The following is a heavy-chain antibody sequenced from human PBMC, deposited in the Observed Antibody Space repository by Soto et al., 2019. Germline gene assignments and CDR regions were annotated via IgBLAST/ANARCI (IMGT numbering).Heavy chain of an antibody. Sequence: SETLSLTCTVSGGSISSDYYYWSWLRQPPGKGLVWIGYIYYSGSTYYNLSLKSRVTISVDTSKNQLSLKMSSVTAADTAVYYCARGGGSSPTLDYWGQGTLVTVSS. CDR2: IYYSGST. CDR1: GGSISSDYYY. J-gene: IGHJ4*02. V-gene: IGHV4-30-4*01. D-gene: IGHD6-6*01. CDR3: ARGGGSSPTLDY.